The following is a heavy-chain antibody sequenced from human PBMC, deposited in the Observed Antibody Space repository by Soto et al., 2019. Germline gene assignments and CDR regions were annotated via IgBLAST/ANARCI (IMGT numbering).Heavy chain of an antibody. CDR1: GGSISSGGYY. V-gene: IGHV4-31*03. J-gene: IGHJ4*02. CDR3: ARGSPRPLIAARYFDY. CDR2: IYYSGST. D-gene: IGHD6-6*01. Sequence: SESLSLTCTVSGGSISSGGYYWSWIRQHPGKGLEWIGYIYYSGSTYYNPSLKSRVTISVDTSKNQFSLKLSSVTAADTAVYYCARGSPRPLIAARYFDYWGQGTLVTVSS.